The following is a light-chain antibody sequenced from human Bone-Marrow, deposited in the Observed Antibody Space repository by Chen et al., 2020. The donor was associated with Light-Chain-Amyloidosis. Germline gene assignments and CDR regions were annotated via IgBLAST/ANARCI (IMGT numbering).Light chain of an antibody. Sequence: SYELPHPPSVSVSAGQSARLTCSGDDLPTKYAYWYQQKPGQAPVLVIHRDTERPSGISERFSGSSSGTTATLTISGVQAEDEADYHCQSADSSGTYEVIFGGGTKLTVL. V-gene: IGLV3-25*03. CDR3: QSADSSGTYEVI. J-gene: IGLJ2*01. CDR1: DLPTKY. CDR2: RDT.